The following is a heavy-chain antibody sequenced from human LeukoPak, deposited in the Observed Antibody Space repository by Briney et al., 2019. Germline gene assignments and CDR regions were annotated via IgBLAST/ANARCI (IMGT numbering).Heavy chain of an antibody. Sequence: SETLSLTCAVYGGSFSGYYWSWIRQPPGKGLEWIGEINHSGSTNYNPSLKSRVTISVDTSKNQFSLKLSSVTAADTAVYYCARRRDGYNLGLDPSYYFDYWGQGTLVTVSS. V-gene: IGHV4-34*01. CDR1: GGSFSGYY. CDR3: ARRRDGYNLGLDPSYYFDY. CDR2: INHSGST. D-gene: IGHD5-24*01. J-gene: IGHJ4*02.